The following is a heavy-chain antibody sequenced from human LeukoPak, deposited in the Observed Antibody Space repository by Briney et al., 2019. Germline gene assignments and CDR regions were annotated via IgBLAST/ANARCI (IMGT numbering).Heavy chain of an antibody. CDR2: IYYSGST. Sequence: PSETLSLTCTVSGGSISSSSYYWGWIRQPPGKGLEWIGSIYYSGSTYYNPSLKSRVTISVDTSKNQFSLKLSSVTAADTAVYYCARDVYYYDSSGYYGYYYYYYMDVWGKGTTVTVSS. J-gene: IGHJ6*03. CDR1: GGSISSSSYY. D-gene: IGHD3-22*01. V-gene: IGHV4-39*07. CDR3: ARDVYYYDSSGYYGYYYYYYMDV.